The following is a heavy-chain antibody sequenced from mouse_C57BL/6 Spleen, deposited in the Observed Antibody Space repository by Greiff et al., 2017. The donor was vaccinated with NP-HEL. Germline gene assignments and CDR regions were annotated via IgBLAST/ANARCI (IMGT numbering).Heavy chain of an antibody. J-gene: IGHJ2*01. D-gene: IGHD2-5*01. Sequence: QVQLQQSGPELVKPGASVKISCKASGYAFSSSWMNWVKQRHGKGLEWIGRIYPGDGDTNYNGKFKGKATLTADKSSSTAYMQLSSLTSEDSAVYFCARRVYSNYFDYWGQGTTLTVSS. CDR1: GYAFSSSW. V-gene: IGHV1-82*01. CDR2: IYPGDGDT. CDR3: ARRVYSNYFDY.